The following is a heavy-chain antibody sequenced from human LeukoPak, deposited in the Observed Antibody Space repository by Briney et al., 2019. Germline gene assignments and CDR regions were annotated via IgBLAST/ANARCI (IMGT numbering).Heavy chain of an antibody. CDR2: ISSSSSYI. CDR3: VLGSSREIDP. J-gene: IGHJ5*02. Sequence: PGGSLRLSCAASGFTFSSYSMNWVRQAPGKGLEWVSSISSSSSYIYYADSVKGRFIISRDNAKNSLYLQMNSLRAEDTAVYYCVLGSSREIDPWGQGTLVTVSS. V-gene: IGHV3-21*01. CDR1: GFTFSSYS. D-gene: IGHD6-13*01.